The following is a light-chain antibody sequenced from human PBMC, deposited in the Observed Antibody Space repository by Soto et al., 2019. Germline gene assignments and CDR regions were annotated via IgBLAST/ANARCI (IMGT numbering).Light chain of an antibody. CDR2: AAS. V-gene: IGKV1-6*01. CDR3: LQDFAYPRT. Sequence: ATQMTQSPSSLSASVGDTVTITCRASQGIRNELAWYQQAPGKAPKLLIYAASSVQSGVPSRFSGSGSDTDFTLTISSLQPEDFATYYCLQDFAYPRTLGQGTKVEI. CDR1: QGIRNE. J-gene: IGKJ1*01.